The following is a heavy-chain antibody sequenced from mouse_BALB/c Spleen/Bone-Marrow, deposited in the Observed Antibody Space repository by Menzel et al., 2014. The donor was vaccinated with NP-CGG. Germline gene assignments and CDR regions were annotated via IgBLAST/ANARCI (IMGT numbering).Heavy chain of an antibody. Sequence: QVQLQQSGAELVRPGASAKLSRKALGYTITDYETHWVKQTPVHGLEWIGVIHPGSGGTAYNQKFKGKATLTAAKSSTTAYMDLSMLTSEDSAVYYCTRDWGLRWGQGPSLTVSS. D-gene: IGHD3-1*01. CDR2: IHPGSGGT. J-gene: IGHJ2*02. CDR3: TRDWGLR. CDR1: GYTITDYE. V-gene: IGHV1-15*01.